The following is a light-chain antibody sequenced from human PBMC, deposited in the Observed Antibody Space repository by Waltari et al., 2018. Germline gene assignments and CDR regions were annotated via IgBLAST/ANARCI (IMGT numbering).Light chain of an antibody. V-gene: IGKV3D-20*01. Sequence: IVLTQSPATLSLSPGERATLSCGASQSVNSIYIAWYQQKPGLAPRLLMYDSSNRATGVPDRFRGSGSGTDFTLPISRLEPEDSAVYYCQLYGFSPGTFGQGTTVEIK. J-gene: IGKJ1*01. CDR2: DSS. CDR3: QLYGFSPGT. CDR1: QSVNSIY.